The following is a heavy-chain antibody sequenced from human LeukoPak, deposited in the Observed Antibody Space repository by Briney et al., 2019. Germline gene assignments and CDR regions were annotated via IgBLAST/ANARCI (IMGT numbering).Heavy chain of an antibody. CDR3: ARRPNYDFWSGYYLPLPDDAFDI. J-gene: IGHJ3*02. CDR1: GGSISSSSYY. Sequence: SETLSLTCTVSGGSISSSSYYWGWIRQPPGKGLEWIGSIYYGGSTYYNPSLKSRVTISVDTSKNQFSLKLSSVTAADTAVYYCARRPNYDFWSGYYLPLPDDAFDIWGQGTMVTVSS. CDR2: IYYGGST. D-gene: IGHD3-3*01. V-gene: IGHV4-39*01.